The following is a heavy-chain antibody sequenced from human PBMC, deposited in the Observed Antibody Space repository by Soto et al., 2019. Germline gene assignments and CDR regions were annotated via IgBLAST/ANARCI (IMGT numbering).Heavy chain of an antibody. CDR3: ARGVH. CDR2: IKHDGSEK. Sequence: EVQLVESGGGLVQPGGSLRLSCAASGFTFSSDWMSWVRQAPGRGLEWVANIKHDGSEKYYVDSVMDRFTISRDNAKNSLSLQMNSLRAEDTAVYYCARGVHWGQGILVTVSS. CDR1: GFTFSSDW. J-gene: IGHJ4*02. V-gene: IGHV3-7*01. D-gene: IGHD6-6*01.